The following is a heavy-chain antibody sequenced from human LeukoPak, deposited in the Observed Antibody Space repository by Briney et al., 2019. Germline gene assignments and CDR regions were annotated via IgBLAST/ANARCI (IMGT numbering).Heavy chain of an antibody. D-gene: IGHD1-26*01. CDR1: GYSFTAFY. Sequence: ASVKVSCKTSGYSFTAFYIHWVRQAPGQGLEWMGWINPNSGGTNYGQKFQGRVIMTRDTSISTAYMELSSLRSDDTAVYYCARGDGSYLLWGQGTLVTVSS. CDR3: ARGDGSYLL. CDR2: INPNSGGT. V-gene: IGHV1-2*02. J-gene: IGHJ4*02.